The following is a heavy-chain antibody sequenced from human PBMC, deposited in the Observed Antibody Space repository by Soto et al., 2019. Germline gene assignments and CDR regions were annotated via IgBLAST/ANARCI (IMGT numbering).Heavy chain of an antibody. J-gene: IGHJ6*02. Sequence: PSETLSLTCTVSGGSISSYYWSWIRQPAGKGLEWIGRIYTSGSTNYNPSLKSRVTMSVDTSKNQFSLKLSSVPAADTAVYYCARYGCSSTSCYNPSSYYGMDVWGRVTTVTVSS. CDR1: GGSISSYY. CDR2: IYTSGST. V-gene: IGHV4-4*07. CDR3: ARYGCSSTSCYNPSSYYGMDV. D-gene: IGHD2-2*02.